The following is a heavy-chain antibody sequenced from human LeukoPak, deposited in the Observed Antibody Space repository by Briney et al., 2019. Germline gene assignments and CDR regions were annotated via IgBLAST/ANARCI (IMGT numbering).Heavy chain of an antibody. CDR1: GDTFSSYA. CDR2: IIPIFGTA. V-gene: IGHV1-69*13. Sequence: SVKVSCKASGDTFSSYAISCVRQAPGQGLEWMGGIIPIFGTANYAQKFQGRVTITADESTSTAYMELSSLRSEDTAVYYCARELDSSSSISFDYGGRSTRVSVSS. D-gene: IGHD6-6*01. CDR3: ARELDSSSSISFDY. J-gene: IGHJ4*02.